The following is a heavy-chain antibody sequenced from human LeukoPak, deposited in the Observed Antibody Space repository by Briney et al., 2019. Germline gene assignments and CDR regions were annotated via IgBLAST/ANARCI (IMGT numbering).Heavy chain of an antibody. Sequence: GGSLRLSCAASGFTFSSYEMNWVRQAPGKGLEWVSYISSSGSTIYYADSVKGRFTISRDNAKNTLYLQMNSLRAEDTAVYYCARATVRGAEIYYWGQGTLVTVSS. J-gene: IGHJ4*02. CDR2: ISSSGSTI. CDR1: GFTFSSYE. V-gene: IGHV3-48*03. D-gene: IGHD3-10*01. CDR3: ARATVRGAEIYY.